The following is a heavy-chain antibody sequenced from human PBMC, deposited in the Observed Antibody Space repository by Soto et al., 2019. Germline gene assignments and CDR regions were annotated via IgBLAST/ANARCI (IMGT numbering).Heavy chain of an antibody. D-gene: IGHD3-22*01. J-gene: IGHJ4*02. CDR1: GFTFDDFA. Sequence: EVQLVESGGGLVQPGRSLRLSCAASGFTFDDFAMHWVRQAPGKGLEWVSGISWNGATMGYGDSVSGRFTISRDNTKNSLYLHMNSLKPADTALYYCAKDNGGYYDSSGNFEYWGQGTLVTVSS. CDR3: AKDNGGYYDSSGNFEY. V-gene: IGHV3-9*01. CDR2: ISWNGATM.